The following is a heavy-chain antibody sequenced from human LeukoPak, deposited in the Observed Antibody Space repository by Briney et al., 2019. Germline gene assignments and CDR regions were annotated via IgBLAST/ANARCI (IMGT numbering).Heavy chain of an antibody. Sequence: ASVKVSCKASGYTFTSYGIRWVGQAPGQGVEGMGWISAYNGNTNYAQKLQGRVTMTTDTSTSTAYMELRSLRSDDTAVYYCARHVLRYFVPRYYMDVWGKGTTVTVSS. CDR1: GYTFTSYG. CDR3: ARHVLRYFVPRYYMDV. V-gene: IGHV1-18*01. CDR2: ISAYNGNT. D-gene: IGHD3-9*01. J-gene: IGHJ6*03.